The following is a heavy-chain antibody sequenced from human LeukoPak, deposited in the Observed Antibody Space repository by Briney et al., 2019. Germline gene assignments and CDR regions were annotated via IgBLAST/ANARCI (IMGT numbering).Heavy chain of an antibody. V-gene: IGHV1-46*01. Sequence: ASVKVSCKASGYTFTGYYMHWVRQAPGQGLEWMGIINPSGGSTSYAQKFQGRVTMTRDTSTSTVYMELSSLRSEDTAVYYCARDLGDYDSSGYPDYWGQGTLVTASS. CDR3: ARDLGDYDSSGYPDY. J-gene: IGHJ4*02. CDR1: GYTFTGYY. D-gene: IGHD3-22*01. CDR2: INPSGGST.